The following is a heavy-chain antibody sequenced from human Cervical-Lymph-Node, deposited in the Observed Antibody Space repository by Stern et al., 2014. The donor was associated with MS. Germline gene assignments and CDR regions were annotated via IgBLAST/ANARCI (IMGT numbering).Heavy chain of an antibody. Sequence: QGQLVQSGAEVKKPESSVKVSCQASGGNFSVLAISWVRQAPGQRPEWMGGIIPILETATYAQKFQGRVTITADRSTSRVHMEMTSLRGEDTAVFYCALLSYNSGPESWGQGTLVTVSS. V-gene: IGHV1-69*06. J-gene: IGHJ5*02. CDR1: GGNFSVLA. CDR3: ALLSYNSGPES. D-gene: IGHD1-1*01. CDR2: IIPILETA.